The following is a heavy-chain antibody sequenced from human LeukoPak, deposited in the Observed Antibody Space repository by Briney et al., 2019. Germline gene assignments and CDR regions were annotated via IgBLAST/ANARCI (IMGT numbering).Heavy chain of an antibody. Sequence: PSETLSLTCTVSGGSISSYYWSWIRQPPGKGLEWIGYIYYSGSTNYNPSLKSRVTISVDTSRNQSSLKLSSVTAADTAVYYCASLGAYGSGSYNYMDVWGKGTTVTISS. CDR3: ASLGAYGSGSYNYMDV. D-gene: IGHD3-10*01. CDR2: IYYSGST. CDR1: GGSISSYY. V-gene: IGHV4-59*01. J-gene: IGHJ6*03.